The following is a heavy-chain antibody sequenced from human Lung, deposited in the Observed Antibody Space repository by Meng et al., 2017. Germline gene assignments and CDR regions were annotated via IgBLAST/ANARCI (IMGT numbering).Heavy chain of an antibody. CDR3: VRQNGDSDFDH. CDR1: GYSFRTYA. D-gene: IGHD2-15*01. Sequence: QVQLIQSGSELRKPGASVTVSCKASGYSFRTYAINWVRQAPGQGLQWMGWINMYTGDPSYVEGFAGRFVFSLDISVSTAYLQMCGLKGEDTAVYFWVRQNGDSDFDHWGQGTLVTVSS. CDR2: INMYTGDP. V-gene: IGHV7-4-1*01. J-gene: IGHJ4*02.